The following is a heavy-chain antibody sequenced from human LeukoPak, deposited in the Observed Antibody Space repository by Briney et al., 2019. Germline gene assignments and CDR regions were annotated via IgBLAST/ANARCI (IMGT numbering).Heavy chain of an antibody. CDR2: MNPNSGNT. J-gene: IGHJ6*03. CDR1: GYTFTSYD. Sequence: ASVKVSCKASGYTFTSYDINWVRQATGQGLEWMGWMNPNSGNTGYAQKFQGRVTMTRNTSISTAYMELSSLRSEDTAVYYCARGSGGNSVYYYYYYYMDVWGKGTTVTVSS. V-gene: IGHV1-8*01. D-gene: IGHD4-23*01. CDR3: ARGSGGNSVYYYYYYYMDV.